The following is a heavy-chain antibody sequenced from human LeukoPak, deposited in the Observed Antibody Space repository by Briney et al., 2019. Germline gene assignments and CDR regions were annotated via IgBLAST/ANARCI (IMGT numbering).Heavy chain of an antibody. CDR3: AKGLGDYDDFRLGY. CDR1: VFTFSTYG. V-gene: IGHV3-30*02. J-gene: IGHJ4*02. Sequence: GGSLRLSCAASVFTFSTYGFHWVRQAPGKGLEWVAFIPSDGSDNYYANSVKGRFTISRDNSKNTLYLQMDSLRSEDTAVYYCAKGLGDYDDFRLGYWGQGTLVTVSS. D-gene: IGHD4-17*01. CDR2: IPSDGSDN.